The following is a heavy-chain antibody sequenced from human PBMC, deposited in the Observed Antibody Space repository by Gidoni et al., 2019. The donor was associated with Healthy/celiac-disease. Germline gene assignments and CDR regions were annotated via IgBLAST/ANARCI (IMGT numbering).Heavy chain of an antibody. D-gene: IGHD3-3*01. CDR3: AKDGVVITGDYFDY. J-gene: IGHJ4*02. V-gene: IGHV3-30*18. Sequence: QVQLVESGGGVVQPGRSLRLPCAASGFTFSSYGMHWVRQAPGNGLEWVAVISYDGSNKYYADSVKGRFTISRDNSKNTLYLQMNSLRAEDTAVYYCAKDGVVITGDYFDYWGQGTLVTVSS. CDR2: ISYDGSNK. CDR1: GFTFSSYG.